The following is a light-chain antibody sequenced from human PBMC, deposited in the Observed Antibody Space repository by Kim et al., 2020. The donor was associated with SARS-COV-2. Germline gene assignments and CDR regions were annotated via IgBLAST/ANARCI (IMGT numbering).Light chain of an antibody. CDR2: TAS. Sequence: ASVGDRVTITCRASQGISTWLAWYQQKPGKAPKLLIHTASTLQSGVSSRFSGSGSGTDFTLTISSLQPEDSATYYCQQTDSFPLTFGGGTKVDIK. J-gene: IGKJ4*01. CDR1: QGISTW. CDR3: QQTDSFPLT. V-gene: IGKV1-12*01.